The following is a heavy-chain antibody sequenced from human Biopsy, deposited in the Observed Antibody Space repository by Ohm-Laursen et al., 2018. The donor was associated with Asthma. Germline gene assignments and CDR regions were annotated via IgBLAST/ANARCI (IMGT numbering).Heavy chain of an antibody. CDR3: VRGSSSWHHGPFHYYYGLDV. J-gene: IGHJ6*02. CDR1: GGSMSSSSYY. CDR2: ISYTGSA. Sequence: SETLSLTCTVSGGSMSSSSYYWGWIRQPPGKGLEWMGSISYTGSAYHNPSLKSRVTISVDTSKNPFSLKLSSVTAADTAVYYCVRGSSSWHHGPFHYYYGLDVWGQGTTATVSS. V-gene: IGHV4-39*02. D-gene: IGHD6-13*01.